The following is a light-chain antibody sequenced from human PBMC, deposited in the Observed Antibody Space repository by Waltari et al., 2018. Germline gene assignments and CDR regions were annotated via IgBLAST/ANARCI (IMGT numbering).Light chain of an antibody. CDR1: LGISSS. V-gene: IGKV1-9*01. Sequence: DIQLTQSPSFLSASVGDRVTITCRPSLGISSSLAWYQQKPGMSPKLRIYVASTLQSGVPSRFSGSGSGTEFTLTISSLQPEDFATYYCLQFNSFPLTFGGGTKVEIK. J-gene: IGKJ4*01. CDR3: LQFNSFPLT. CDR2: VAS.